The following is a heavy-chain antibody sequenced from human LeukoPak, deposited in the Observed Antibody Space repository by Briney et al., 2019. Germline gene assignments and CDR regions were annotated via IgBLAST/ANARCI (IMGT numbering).Heavy chain of an antibody. CDR3: AKQTQDSGSWPFDY. CDR2: ISGSAVST. CDR1: GFTFDDYA. V-gene: IGHV3-23*01. J-gene: IGHJ4*02. Sequence: SGGSLRLSCAASGFTFDDYAMHWVRQAPGKGLEWVSLISGSAVSTYYADSVKGWFTISRDNSKNTLYLQMNSLRAEDTALYFCAKQTQDSGSWPFDYWGQGTLVTVSS. D-gene: IGHD1-26*01.